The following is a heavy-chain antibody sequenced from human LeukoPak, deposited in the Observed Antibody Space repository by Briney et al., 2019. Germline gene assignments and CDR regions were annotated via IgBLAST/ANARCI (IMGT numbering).Heavy chain of an antibody. V-gene: IGHV4-59*01. D-gene: IGHD3-22*01. CDR2: IYYSGST. J-gene: IGHJ4*02. CDR3: AGGLYDSSGYYPTSSPFDY. Sequence: SETLSLTCTVSGGSISSYYWSWIRQPPGKGLEWIGYIYYSGSTNHNPSLKSRVTISVDTSKNQFSLKLSSVTAADTAVYYCAGGLYDSSGYYPTSSPFDYWGQGTLVTVSS. CDR1: GGSISSYY.